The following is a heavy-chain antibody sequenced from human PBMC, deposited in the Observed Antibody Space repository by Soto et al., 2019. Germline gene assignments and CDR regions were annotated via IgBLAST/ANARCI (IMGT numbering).Heavy chain of an antibody. V-gene: IGHV3-23*01. J-gene: IGHJ4*02. D-gene: IGHD3-10*01. CDR2: LSGSGGTT. CDR3: AKQRAGYGSGSDTFYFDF. CDR1: GFTFSTYA. Sequence: GSLRLSCSTSGFTFSTYAMNWVRQAPGKGLGWVSALSGSGGTTYYADSVRGRFTISRDNSKNTLFLQMSSLRAEDTALYYCAKQRAGYGSGSDTFYFDFWGQGTLGTVS.